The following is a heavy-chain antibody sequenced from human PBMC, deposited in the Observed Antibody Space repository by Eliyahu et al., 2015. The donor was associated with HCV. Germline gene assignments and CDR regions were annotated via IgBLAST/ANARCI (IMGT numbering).Heavy chain of an antibody. CDR2: VGTVGDA. D-gene: IGHD3-22*01. CDR1: GFTFSNYD. CDR3: ARGDNSGYQYFFDH. J-gene: IGHJ4*02. V-gene: IGHV3-13*01. Sequence: EVQLVESGGGVVQPGGSLRLSCAASGFTFSNYDMHWVRQVPGEGLEWVSGVGTVGDASYPDSVKGRFTIPRDNAKNSLYLQMNGLRAGDTATYYCARGDNSGYQYFFDHWGQGTLVTVSS.